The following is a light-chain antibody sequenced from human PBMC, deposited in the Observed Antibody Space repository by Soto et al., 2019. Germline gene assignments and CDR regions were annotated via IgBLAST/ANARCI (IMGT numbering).Light chain of an antibody. CDR3: CSYRDTSKLV. V-gene: IGLV2-14*01. CDR1: SSDIGGYDY. J-gene: IGLJ1*01. CDR2: EVS. Sequence: QSVLTQPASVSASPGQSITISCSGSSSDIGGYDYVSWYQQHPGKAPKLMIYEVSNRPSGVSDRFSGSKSGNTASLTISGLQVDYDADYCCCSYRDTSKLVFGPGTKVTVL.